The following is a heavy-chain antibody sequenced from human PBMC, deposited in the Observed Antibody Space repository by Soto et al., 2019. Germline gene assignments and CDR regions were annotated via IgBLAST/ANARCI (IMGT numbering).Heavy chain of an antibody. CDR2: IYYSGST. D-gene: IGHD6-13*01. CDR3: ARGGSSWYLYFQH. CDR1: GGSISSGGYY. J-gene: IGHJ1*01. V-gene: IGHV4-31*03. Sequence: QVQLQESGPGLVKPSQTLSLTCTVSGGSISSGGYYWSWIRQHPGKGLEWIGYIYYSGSTYYNPSLKSRVTISVDTSKNQFSLKLSSVTAADTAVYFCARGGSSWYLYFQHWGQGTLVTVSS.